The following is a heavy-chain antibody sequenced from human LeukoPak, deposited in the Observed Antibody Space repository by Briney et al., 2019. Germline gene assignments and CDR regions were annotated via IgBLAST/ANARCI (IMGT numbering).Heavy chain of an antibody. V-gene: IGHV3-66*01. CDR2: IYSGGST. CDR3: AGDPNRGCDSSLFDY. J-gene: IGHJ4*02. CDR1: GFTVSSNY. Sequence: GGSLRLSCAASGFTVSSNYMSWVRQAPGKGLEWVSVIYSGGSTYYADSVKGRFTISRDNSKNTLYLQMNSLRAEDTAVYYCAGDPNRGCDSSLFDYWGRGNVVTVSS. D-gene: IGHD3-22*01.